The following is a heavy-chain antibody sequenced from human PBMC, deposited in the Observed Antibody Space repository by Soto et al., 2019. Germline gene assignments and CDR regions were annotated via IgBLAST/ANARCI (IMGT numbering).Heavy chain of an antibody. CDR2: ISSSSSYI. D-gene: IGHD3-22*01. Sequence: ILSCAASGFTFSGYSMNWVRQAPGKGLEWVSSISSSSSYIYYADSVKGRFTISRDNAKNSLYLQMNSLRAEDTAVYYCAREYYYDSSGYPDYWGQGTMVTVSS. CDR1: GFTFSGYS. J-gene: IGHJ4*02. V-gene: IGHV3-21*01. CDR3: AREYYYDSSGYPDY.